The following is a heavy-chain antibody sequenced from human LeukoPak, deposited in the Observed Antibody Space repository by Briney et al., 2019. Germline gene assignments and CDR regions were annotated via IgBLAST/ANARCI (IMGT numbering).Heavy chain of an antibody. CDR2: IIPIFGTA. CDR3: ARGRLMGRNAFDI. D-gene: IGHD2-8*01. CDR1: GYTFTSYG. J-gene: IGHJ3*02. V-gene: IGHV1-69*13. Sequence: SVKVSCKASGYTFTSYGISWVRQAPGQGLEWMGGIIPIFGTANYAQKFQGRVTITADESTSTAYMELSSLRSEDTAVYYCARGRLMGRNAFDIWGQGTMVTVSS.